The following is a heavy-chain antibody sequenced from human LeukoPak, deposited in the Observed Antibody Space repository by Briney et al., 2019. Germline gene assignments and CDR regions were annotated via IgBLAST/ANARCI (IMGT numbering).Heavy chain of an antibody. CDR2: IYYSGST. J-gene: IGHJ4*02. CDR3: ARQVGGIPGIAVAGFDY. Sequence: SETLSLTCTVSGGTGSSNYWSWIRHAPGKGREWCGNIYYSGSTNYNPSLKSRVTISVDTSKNQFSLKLSSVTAADTAVYYCARQVGGIPGIAVAGFDYWGQGTLVTVSS. CDR1: GGTGSSNY. V-gene: IGHV4-59*08. D-gene: IGHD6-19*01.